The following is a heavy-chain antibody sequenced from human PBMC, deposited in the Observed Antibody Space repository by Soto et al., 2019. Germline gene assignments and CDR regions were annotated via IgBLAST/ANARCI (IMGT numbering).Heavy chain of an antibody. V-gene: IGHV3-23*01. J-gene: IGHJ4*02. Sequence: GGSLRLSCVASGFTFSSYAMSWVRQAPGKGLEWVSAITGDGGDTFHADSVRGRLTISRDNSRNTLYLQMDILRAEYTALYYCAKGSATSRPYYFDYWGQGTLVTVSS. CDR3: AKGSATSRPYYFDY. CDR1: GFTFSSYA. CDR2: ITGDGGDT.